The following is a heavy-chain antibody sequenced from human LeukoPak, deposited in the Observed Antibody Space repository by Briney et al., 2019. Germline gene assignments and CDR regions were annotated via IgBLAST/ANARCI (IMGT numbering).Heavy chain of an antibody. V-gene: IGHV3-30-3*01. CDR1: GFTFSSYA. CDR2: ISYDGSNK. D-gene: IGHD2-2*02. CDR3: ARLPAAIGWFDP. Sequence: GGSLRLSCAASGFTFSSYAMHWVRQAPGKGLEWVAVISYDGSNKYYADSVKGRFTISRDISKNTLYLQMNSLRAEDTAVYFCARLPAAIGWFDPWGRGTLVTVSS. J-gene: IGHJ5*02.